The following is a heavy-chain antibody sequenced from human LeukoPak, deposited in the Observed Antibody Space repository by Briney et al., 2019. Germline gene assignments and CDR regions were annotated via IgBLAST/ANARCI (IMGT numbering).Heavy chain of an antibody. CDR2: IKRETDGGTT. CDR1: RFTFNNAW. J-gene: IGHJ3*02. V-gene: IGHV3-15*01. Sequence: PGGSLRLSCAASRFTFNNAWMSWVRQAPGMGLEWVGRIKRETDGGTTDYAAPAKGRFAISRDDSKNTLYLQMNSLKTEDTAVYYCTTVGVRYLDADDAFDIWGQGTMVTVSS. CDR3: TTVGVRYLDADDAFDI. D-gene: IGHD3-9*01.